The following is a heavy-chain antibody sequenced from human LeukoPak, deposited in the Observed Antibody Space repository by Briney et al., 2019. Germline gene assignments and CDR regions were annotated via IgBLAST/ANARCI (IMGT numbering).Heavy chain of an antibody. V-gene: IGHV3-23*01. Sequence: GGSLRLSRAASGFTFSSYAMSWVRQAPGKGLEWVSAISGSGGSTYYADSVKGRFTISRDNSKNTLYLQMNSLRAEDTAVYYCAKVPQWSSFRFFDYWGQGTLVTVSS. CDR1: GFTFSSYA. J-gene: IGHJ4*02. CDR3: AKVPQWSSFRFFDY. CDR2: ISGSGGST. D-gene: IGHD6-13*01.